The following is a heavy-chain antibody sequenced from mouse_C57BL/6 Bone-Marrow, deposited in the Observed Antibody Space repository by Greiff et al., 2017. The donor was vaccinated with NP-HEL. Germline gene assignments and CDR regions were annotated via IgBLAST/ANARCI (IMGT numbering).Heavy chain of an antibody. CDR2: ISYDGSN. Sequence: VQLKESGPGLVKPSQSLSLTCSVTGYSITSGYYWNWIRQFPGNKLEWMGYISYDGSNNYNPSLKNRISIPRDTSKNQFFLKLNSVTTEDTATYYCAREESDRTWYFDVWGTGTTVTVSS. V-gene: IGHV3-6*01. CDR1: GYSITSGYY. CDR3: AREESDRTWYFDV. J-gene: IGHJ1*03.